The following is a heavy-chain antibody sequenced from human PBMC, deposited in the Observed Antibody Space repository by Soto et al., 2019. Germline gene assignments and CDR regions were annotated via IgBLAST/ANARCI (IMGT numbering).Heavy chain of an antibody. V-gene: IGHV1-69*12. CDR3: XXXXXXXXXXXXXXYGMDV. J-gene: IGHJ6*02. CDR2: IIPIFPTP. Sequence: QVQLVQSGGEVKKPGSSVTVSCKASGGTFGNSAISWVRQAPGQGLEWMGGIIPIFPTPDYAQKFQGRVTITADESTSTAYMELTSLRSXXXXXXXXXXXXXXXXXXXXXXYGMDVWGQGTTVTV. CDR1: GGTFGNSA.